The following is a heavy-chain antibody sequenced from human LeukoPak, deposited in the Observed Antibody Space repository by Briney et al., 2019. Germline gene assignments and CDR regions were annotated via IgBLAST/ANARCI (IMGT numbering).Heavy chain of an antibody. CDR1: GFTFDDYA. J-gene: IGHJ4*02. CDR2: ISWNSGSI. V-gene: IGHV3-9*01. CDR3: AKDLYGSSWSFDY. D-gene: IGHD6-13*01. Sequence: GGSLRLSCAASGFTFDDYAMHWVRQAPGKGLEWVSGISWNSGSIGYADSVKGRFTISRDNAKNSLYLQMNSLRAEDTALYYCAKDLYGSSWSFDYWGQRTLVTVSS.